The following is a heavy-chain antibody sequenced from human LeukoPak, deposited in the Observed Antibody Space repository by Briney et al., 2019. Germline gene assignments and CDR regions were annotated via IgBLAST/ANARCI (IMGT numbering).Heavy chain of an antibody. CDR3: TRMNRGDYFDF. CDR2: IDWDDDK. CDR1: GFSLTTSGMC. D-gene: IGHD3-10*01. Sequence: SGPALVKPTQTLTLTCTFSGFSLTTSGMCVSWIRQPPGKALEWLARIDWDDDKYYSTSLETRLTISKDTSKNQVVLTITNMDPVDTGTYFCTRMNRGDYFDFWGQGTLVTVSS. J-gene: IGHJ4*02. V-gene: IGHV2-70*11.